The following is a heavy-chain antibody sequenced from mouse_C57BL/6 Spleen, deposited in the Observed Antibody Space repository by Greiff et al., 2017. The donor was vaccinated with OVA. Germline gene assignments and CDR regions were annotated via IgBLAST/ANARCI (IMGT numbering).Heavy chain of an antibody. CDR1: GYSITSGYY. J-gene: IGHJ1*03. V-gene: IGHV3-6*01. CDR2: ISYDGSN. CDR3: ARRGLDWYFDV. D-gene: IGHD3-3*01. Sequence: EVKLMESGPGLVKPSQSLSLTCSVTGYSITSGYYWNWIRQFPGNKLEWMGYISYDGSNNYNPSLKNRISITRDTSKNQFFLKLNSVTTEDTATYYCARRGLDWYFDVWGTGTTVTVSS.